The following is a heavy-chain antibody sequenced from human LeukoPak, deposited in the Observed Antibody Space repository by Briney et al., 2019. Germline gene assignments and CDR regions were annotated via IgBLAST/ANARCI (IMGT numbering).Heavy chain of an antibody. CDR2: ISYDGSNK. Sequence: GGSLRLSCATSAFTFSSYGMHWVRQAPGKGLEWVAVISYDGSNKYYADSVKGRFTISRDNSKNTLYLQMNSLRAEDTAVYYCANTLKEWLVLDAFDIWGQGTMVTVSS. CDR1: AFTFSSYG. J-gene: IGHJ3*02. CDR3: ANTLKEWLVLDAFDI. V-gene: IGHV3-30*18. D-gene: IGHD6-19*01.